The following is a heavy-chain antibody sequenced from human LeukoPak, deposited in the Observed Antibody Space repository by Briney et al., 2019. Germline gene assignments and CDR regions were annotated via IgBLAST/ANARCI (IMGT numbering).Heavy chain of an antibody. D-gene: IGHD6-19*01. CDR2: ISGSGRIT. CDR3: AKDREYSSGWYAQ. Sequence: SGGSLRLSCAASGFSFSSYAMSWVRPAPGKGLECVSVISGSGRITYYADSVKGRFTISRDNSKNTLYLQMNSLRAEDTAVYYCAKDREYSSGWYAQWGQGTLVTVSS. V-gene: IGHV3-23*01. CDR1: GFSFSSYA. J-gene: IGHJ5*02.